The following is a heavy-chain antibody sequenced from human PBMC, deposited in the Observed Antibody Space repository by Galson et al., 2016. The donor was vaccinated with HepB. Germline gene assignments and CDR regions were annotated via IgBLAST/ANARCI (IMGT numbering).Heavy chain of an antibody. Sequence: SLRLSCAASGFTFSSYWMQWVRQSPGKGLVWVSRIDTDGSGTSYADSVRGRFTISRNNANNTLYLHMNTLRAEDTAVYYCARDDYSPSWFPDFWGRGTPVTVSS. CDR1: GFTFSSYW. CDR3: ARDDYSPSWFPDF. D-gene: IGHD6-13*01. V-gene: IGHV3-74*01. CDR2: IDTDGSGT. J-gene: IGHJ4*02.